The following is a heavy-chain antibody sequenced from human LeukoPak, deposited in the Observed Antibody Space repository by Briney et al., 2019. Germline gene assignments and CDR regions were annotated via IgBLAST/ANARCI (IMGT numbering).Heavy chain of an antibody. Sequence: SETLSLTCTVSGYSISSGYYWGWIRPPPGKGLEWIRSIYESGSTYYNPSLKSRVTISVDTSKNQFSLRMNSVTAADTAVYYCARGKSRGSHIDYWGRGTLVTVSS. CDR3: ARGKSRGSHIDY. V-gene: IGHV4-38-2*02. CDR2: IYESGST. CDR1: GYSISSGYY. J-gene: IGHJ4*02. D-gene: IGHD1-26*01.